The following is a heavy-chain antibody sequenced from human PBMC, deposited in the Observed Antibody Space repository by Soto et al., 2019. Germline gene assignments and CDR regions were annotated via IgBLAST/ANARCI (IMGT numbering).Heavy chain of an antibody. J-gene: IGHJ5*02. V-gene: IGHV3-30-3*01. CDR2: ISYDGSNK. CDR1: GFTFSTYA. CDR3: ARGNDSYDSSGYVWIDP. D-gene: IGHD3-22*01. Sequence: QVQLVESGGGVVQPGRSLRLSCAASGFTFSTYAMHWVRQAPGKGLEWVAVISYDGSNKYYADSVKGRFTISRDNSKHTLYLQMNSLRAEDTAVYYCARGNDSYDSSGYVWIDPWGQGTLVTVSS.